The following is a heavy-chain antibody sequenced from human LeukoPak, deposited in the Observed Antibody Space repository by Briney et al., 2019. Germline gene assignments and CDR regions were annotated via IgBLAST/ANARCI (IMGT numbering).Heavy chain of an antibody. CDR1: GFAFSNYN. V-gene: IGHV3-48*04. J-gene: IGHJ3*02. Sequence: GGSLRLSCAASGFAFSNYNMNWVRQAPGKGLEWVSYISSSGSTIYYADSVKGRFTISRDNAKNSLYLQMNSLRAEDTAVYYCARAYGYVAVASKTAFDIWGQGTMVTVSS. CDR3: ARAYGYVAVASKTAFDI. D-gene: IGHD6-19*01. CDR2: ISSSGSTI.